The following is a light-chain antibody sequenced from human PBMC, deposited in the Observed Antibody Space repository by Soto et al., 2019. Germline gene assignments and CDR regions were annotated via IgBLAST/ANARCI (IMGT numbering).Light chain of an antibody. J-gene: IGKJ4*01. CDR3: QQYDNLPLS. V-gene: IGKV1-33*01. CDR1: QDIRHY. CDR2: DAS. Sequence: IQMTQSPSSLSASVGDRVTITCQASQDIRHYLNWYQHKPGEAPKLLIYDASNLETGVPSRFSGSGSGTHFTLTITTLQPEDISTYYCQQYDNLPLSFGGGTKFE.